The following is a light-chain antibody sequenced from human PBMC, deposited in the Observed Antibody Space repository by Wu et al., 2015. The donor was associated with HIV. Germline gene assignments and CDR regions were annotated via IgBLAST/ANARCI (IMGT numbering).Light chain of an antibody. V-gene: IGKV3-15*01. CDR1: QTVSTD. Sequence: VMTQSPATLSVSPGERASLYCRAIQTVSTDFAWYHQKPGQAPRLLMYSISVRATGVPARFAGSGSGTEFTLTISNMQSEDFGIYYCHQYRTWPLTFGQGTKVE. CDR3: HQYRTWPLT. J-gene: IGKJ1*01. CDR2: SIS.